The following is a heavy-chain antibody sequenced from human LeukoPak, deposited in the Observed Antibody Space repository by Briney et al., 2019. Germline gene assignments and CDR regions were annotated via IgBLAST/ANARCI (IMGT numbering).Heavy chain of an antibody. CDR1: GFTFSNYG. Sequence: PGRSLRLSCAASGFTFSNYGMYWVRQAPGKGLEWVAVIWYDGSNKYYGDSVKGRFTISRDNAKNSLYLQMNSLRAEDTAVYYCAREEAYCSGTSCFRFFDYWGQGTLVSVSS. CDR3: AREEAYCSGTSCFRFFDY. CDR2: IWYDGSNK. J-gene: IGHJ4*02. D-gene: IGHD2-15*01. V-gene: IGHV3-33*01.